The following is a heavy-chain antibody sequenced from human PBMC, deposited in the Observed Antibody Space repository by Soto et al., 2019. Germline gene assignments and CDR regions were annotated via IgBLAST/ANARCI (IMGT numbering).Heavy chain of an antibody. Sequence: EVQLVQSGGGLVQPGGSLRLSCEASGLIVNNNFMNWVRQAPGRGLEWVSVINPEGRTYYADSVKDRFTISRDTSKNTLYLLMNSLRVEDTAVYHCARDTPGPRSFDPWGHGTQVTVSS. CDR2: INPEGRT. D-gene: IGHD3-16*01. CDR1: GLIVNNNF. CDR3: ARDTPGPRSFDP. V-gene: IGHV3-66*01. J-gene: IGHJ5*02.